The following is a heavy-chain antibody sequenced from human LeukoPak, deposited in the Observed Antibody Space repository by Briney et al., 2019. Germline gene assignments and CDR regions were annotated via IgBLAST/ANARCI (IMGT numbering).Heavy chain of an antibody. V-gene: IGHV1-69*06. D-gene: IGHD3-22*01. CDR2: IIPLFGSA. J-gene: IGHJ5*02. Sequence: SVKVSCKASGGTFSNYAISWVRQAPGQGLEWMGGIIPLFGSADYAQKFQGRVTITADKSTSTAYMELSSLRSEDTAVYYCARWRYDSSAHSDAWGQGTLVTVSS. CDR1: GGTFSNYA. CDR3: ARWRYDSSAHSDA.